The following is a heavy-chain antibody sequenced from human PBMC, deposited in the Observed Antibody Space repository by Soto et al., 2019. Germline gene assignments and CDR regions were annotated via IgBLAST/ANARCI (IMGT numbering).Heavy chain of an antibody. CDR2: ISYDGSNK. J-gene: IGHJ3*02. D-gene: IGHD6-19*01. Sequence: GGSLRLSCAASGFTFSSYAMHWVRQAPGKGLEWVAVISYDGSNKYYADSVKGRFTISRDNSKNTLYLQMNSLRAEDTAVYYCASLQSGIAVAGTGGGAFDIWGQGTMATVSS. CDR1: GFTFSSYA. V-gene: IGHV3-30-3*01. CDR3: ASLQSGIAVAGTGGGAFDI.